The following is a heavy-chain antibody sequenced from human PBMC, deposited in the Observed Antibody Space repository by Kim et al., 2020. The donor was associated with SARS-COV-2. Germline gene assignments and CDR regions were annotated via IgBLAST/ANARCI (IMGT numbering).Heavy chain of an antibody. CDR2: ITAYGSLT. CDR3: AREKLSTVGDASDI. V-gene: IGHV3-48*03. J-gene: IGHJ3*02. Sequence: GGSLRLSCTASGFTFSIYEMNWVRQIPGKGLEWVSYITAYGSLTFYAQSVKGRFIVSRDNAKNSLYLQMNSLRVEDTAVYYCAREKLSTVGDASDIWGQGTIVTVSS. D-gene: IGHD2-2*01. CDR1: GFTFSIYE.